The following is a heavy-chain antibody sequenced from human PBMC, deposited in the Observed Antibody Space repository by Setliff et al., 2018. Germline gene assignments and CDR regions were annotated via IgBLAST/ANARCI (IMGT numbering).Heavy chain of an antibody. CDR1: GGSISSGTYY. D-gene: IGHD1-26*01. CDR3: ARDNTILGATDH. Sequence: TLSLTCTVSGGSISSGTYYWSWIRQPAGKGLEWIGRLHTSGSIDYNPSLKSRVAISVDTSKNQFSLRLRSVTAADTAVYFCARDNTILGATDHWGQGTLVTVSS. CDR2: LHTSGSI. J-gene: IGHJ5*02. V-gene: IGHV4-61*02.